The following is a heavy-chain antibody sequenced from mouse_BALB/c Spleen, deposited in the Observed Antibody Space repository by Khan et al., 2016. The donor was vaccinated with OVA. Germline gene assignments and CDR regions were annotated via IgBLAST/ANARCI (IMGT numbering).Heavy chain of an antibody. CDR2: INPRNGGT. Sequence: VQLQQSGAELVKPGASVKLSCKASGYTFTSYYMYWVKQRPGQGLEWIGEINPRNGGTNFNEKFKSKATLTVDKSSSTAYMQLSSLTSEDSAVYYCTRSVYGSFAYWGQGTLVTVSA. V-gene: IGHV1S81*02. D-gene: IGHD2-2*01. CDR1: GYTFTSYY. CDR3: TRSVYGSFAY. J-gene: IGHJ3*01.